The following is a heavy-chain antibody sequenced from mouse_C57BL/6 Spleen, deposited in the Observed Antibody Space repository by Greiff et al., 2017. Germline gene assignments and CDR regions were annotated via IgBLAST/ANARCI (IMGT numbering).Heavy chain of an antibody. D-gene: IGHD1-1*01. V-gene: IGHV1-82*01. CDR1: GYAFSSSW. J-gene: IGHJ3*01. CDR3: ASCGSSAWFAY. CDR2: IYPGDGDT. Sequence: QVQLKQSGPELVKPGASVKISCKASGYAFSSSWMNWVKQRPGKGLEWIGRIYPGDGDTNYNGKFKGKATLTADKSSSTAYMQLSSLTSEDSAVYFCASCGSSAWFAYWGQGTLVTVSA.